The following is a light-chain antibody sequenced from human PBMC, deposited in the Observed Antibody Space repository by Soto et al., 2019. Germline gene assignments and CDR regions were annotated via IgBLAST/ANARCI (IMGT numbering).Light chain of an antibody. J-gene: IGKJ4*01. V-gene: IGKV4-1*01. CDR2: WAS. Sequence: DIVMTQSPDSLSVSLGEKATINGKSSQTILNSSNNNNYLAWYQQKPVQPPRLLIYWASKRESGVPDRFSGRGSGKDFTLTISSLQAEDVAVYYCQQYRAHPRTFGGRKQVEIK. CDR3: QQYRAHPRT. CDR1: QTILNSSNNNNY.